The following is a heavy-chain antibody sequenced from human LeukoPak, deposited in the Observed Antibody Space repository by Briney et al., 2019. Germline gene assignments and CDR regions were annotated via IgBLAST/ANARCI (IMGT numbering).Heavy chain of an antibody. CDR3: ARDNYYDSSGYYYFDY. V-gene: IGHV4-31*03. J-gene: IGHJ4*02. CDR2: IYYSGST. D-gene: IGHD3-22*01. CDR1: GGSISSGGYY. Sequence: SETLSLTCTVSGGSISSGGYYWSWIRQHPGKGLEWIGHIYYSGSTYYNPSLKSRVTISVDTSKNQFSLKLSSVTAANTAVYYCARDNYYDSSGYYYFDYWGQGTLVTVSS.